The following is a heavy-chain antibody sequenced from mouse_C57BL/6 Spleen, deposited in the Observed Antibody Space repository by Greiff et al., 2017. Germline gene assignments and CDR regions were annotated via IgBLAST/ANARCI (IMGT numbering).Heavy chain of an antibody. J-gene: IGHJ2*01. D-gene: IGHD2-2*01. CDR3: ASGGYHY. V-gene: IGHV1-26*01. CDR1: GYTFTDYY. CDR2: INPNNGGT. Sequence: VQLQQSGPELVKPGASVKISCKASGYTFTDYYMNWVKQSHGKSLEWIGDINPNNGGTSYNQKFTGKATLPVAKSSSTAYMELRSLTSEDSAVYYCASGGYHYWGQGTTLTVSS.